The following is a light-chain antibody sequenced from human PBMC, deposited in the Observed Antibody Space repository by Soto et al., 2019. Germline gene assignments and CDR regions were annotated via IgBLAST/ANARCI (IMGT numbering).Light chain of an antibody. V-gene: IGKV3-20*01. CDR2: GSY. CDR3: QRYGSSPPYT. CDR1: QSVSNNY. J-gene: IGKJ2*01. Sequence: EVVLTQSPGTLSLSPGERATLSCRASQSVSNNYFAWYQQKPGQAPRLLIFGSYDRATGIPDRFSGSGSGTDFTLTISRLEPEDFAVYYCQRYGSSPPYTFGQGTKLEIK.